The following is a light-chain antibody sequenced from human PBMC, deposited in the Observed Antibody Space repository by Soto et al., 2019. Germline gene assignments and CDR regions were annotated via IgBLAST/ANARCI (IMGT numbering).Light chain of an antibody. Sequence: VLTQSPGTLSLPPGERATLTCRASQSVTSNFLAWYQQKPGQAPRLLMYGASSRATGIPDRFSGSGSGTDFTLTISRLEPEDFALYYCHQYGSSPLTFGPGTKVDSK. CDR2: GAS. CDR3: HQYGSSPLT. V-gene: IGKV3-20*01. J-gene: IGKJ3*01. CDR1: QSVTSNF.